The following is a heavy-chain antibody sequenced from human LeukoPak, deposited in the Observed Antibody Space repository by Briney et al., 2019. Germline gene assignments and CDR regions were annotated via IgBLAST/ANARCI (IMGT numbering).Heavy chain of an antibody. Sequence: SCKASGGTFSSYAMSWVRQAPGKGLEWVSAISGSGGSTYYADSVKGRFTISRDNSKNTLYLQMNSLRAEDTAVYYCAKNSGDYVWGSYRYPGFDYWGQGTLVTVSS. V-gene: IGHV3-23*01. D-gene: IGHD3-16*02. CDR1: GGTFSSYA. CDR3: AKNSGDYVWGSYRYPGFDY. J-gene: IGHJ4*02. CDR2: ISGSGGST.